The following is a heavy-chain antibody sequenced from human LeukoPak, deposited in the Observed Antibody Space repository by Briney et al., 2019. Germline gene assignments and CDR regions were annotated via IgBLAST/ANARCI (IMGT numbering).Heavy chain of an antibody. J-gene: IGHJ4*02. CDR3: ARHGLDSGSWYWVY. CDR2: INHSGST. Sequence: SETLSLTCAVYGGSFSGYYWSWIRQPPGKGLEWIGEINHSGSTNYNPSLKSRVTISVDTSKNQFSLKLSSVTAADTAVYYCARHGLDSGSWYWVYWGQGTLVTVSS. CDR1: GGSFSGYY. D-gene: IGHD6-13*01. V-gene: IGHV4-34*01.